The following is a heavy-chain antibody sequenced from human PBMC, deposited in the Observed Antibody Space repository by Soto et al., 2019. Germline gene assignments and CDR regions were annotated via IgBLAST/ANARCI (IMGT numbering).Heavy chain of an antibody. V-gene: IGHV1-69*13. J-gene: IGHJ6*02. CDR2: IIPIFGTA. Sequence: SVKVSCKASGGTFSSYAVSWVRQAPGQGLEWMGGIIPIFGTANYAQKFQGRVTITADESTSIVFMEMSSLRFEDTAVYYCARSRAAAPPRVGMDVWGQGTTVTVSS. CDR1: GGTFSSYA. CDR3: ARSRAAAPPRVGMDV. D-gene: IGHD6-13*01.